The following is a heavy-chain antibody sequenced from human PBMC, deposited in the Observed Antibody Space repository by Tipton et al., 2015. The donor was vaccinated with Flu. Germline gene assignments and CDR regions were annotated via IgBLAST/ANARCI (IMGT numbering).Heavy chain of an antibody. CDR3: ARGRGIVVMTAYWYFDL. V-gene: IGHV4-34*01. CDR2: INHSGST. D-gene: IGHD2-21*02. J-gene: IGHJ2*01. Sequence: GLVKPSETLSLTCAVYGGSFSGYYWSWIRQPPGKGLEWIGEINHSGSTNYNPSLKSRVTISVDTSKNQFSLKLSSVTAADTAVYYCARGRGIVVMTAYWYFDLWGRGTLVTVSS. CDR1: GGSFSGYY.